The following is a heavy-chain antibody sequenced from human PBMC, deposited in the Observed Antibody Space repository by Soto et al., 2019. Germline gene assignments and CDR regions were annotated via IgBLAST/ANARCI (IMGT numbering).Heavy chain of an antibody. CDR3: ARHHGPTTSENGFDP. CDR1: GYTFFTYD. D-gene: IGHD5-12*01. J-gene: IGHJ5*02. Sequence: QVHLVQSGVEVKTPGASVKVSCQASGYTFFTYDISWVRQAPGQGLERMGWISTYSGDTKYAQKFQGRVTMTTDTSTTTAALELRSLRSDDTAVYYCARHHGPTTSENGFDPWGQGTLVTVSS. CDR2: ISTYSGDT. V-gene: IGHV1-18*01.